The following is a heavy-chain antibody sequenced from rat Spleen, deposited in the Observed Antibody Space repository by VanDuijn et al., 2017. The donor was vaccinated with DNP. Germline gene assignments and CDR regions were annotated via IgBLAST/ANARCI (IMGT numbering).Heavy chain of an antibody. V-gene: IGHV4-2*01. J-gene: IGHJ2*01. CDR1: GFNFNTNW. CDR2: INKDSRTI. D-gene: IGHD4-3*01. CDR3: VRESFGVDY. Sequence: EVKLVEAGGGLVRPGGSLKLSCAASGFNFNTNWMGWVRQAPGKGLERIGEINKDSRTIDYSLSFKDKFIISRDTVQNTLYIQLSKLGAEDTAIYYCVRESFGVDYWGQGVMITVSS.